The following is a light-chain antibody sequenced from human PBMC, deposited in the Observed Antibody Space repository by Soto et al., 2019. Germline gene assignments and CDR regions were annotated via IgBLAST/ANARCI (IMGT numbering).Light chain of an antibody. CDR1: SSDVGGYNF. CDR2: EVS. V-gene: IGLV2-14*01. J-gene: IGLJ3*02. CDR3: SSFTTSNTWM. Sequence: QSVLTQPASVSGPPGQSITISCTGTSSDVGGYNFVSWYQRHPGNAPKLMIYEVSNRPSGVSDRFSGSKSGNTASLTISGLQAEDEADYYCSSFTTSNTWMFGGGTKLTVL.